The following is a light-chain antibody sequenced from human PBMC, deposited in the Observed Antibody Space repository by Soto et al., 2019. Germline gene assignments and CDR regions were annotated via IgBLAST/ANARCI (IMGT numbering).Light chain of an antibody. CDR1: QTISSNH. J-gene: IGKJ1*01. CDR2: RTS. V-gene: IGKV3-20*01. CDR3: QQYVSWT. Sequence: EIVLTQSPGTLSVSPGERATLSCRASQTISSNHLAWYQQKPGQAPSLLIYRTSSRATGIPDRFSGSGSGTVFTLTITRLEPEDSAIYYCQQYVSWTFGQGTKVEIK.